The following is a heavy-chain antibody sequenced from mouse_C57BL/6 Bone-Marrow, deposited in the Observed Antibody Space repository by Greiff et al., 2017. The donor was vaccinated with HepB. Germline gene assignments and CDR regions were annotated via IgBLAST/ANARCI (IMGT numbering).Heavy chain of an antibody. Sequence: EVKLVESGGGLVQPGGSMKLSCVASGFTFSNYWMNWVRQSPEKGLEWVAQIRLKSDNYATHYAESVQWRFTISRDDSKSSIYLQINNLSAEDTGIYYCTGHIIATVAGAIDYWGQGTSVTVSS. CDR3: TGHIIATVAGAIDY. D-gene: IGHD1-1*01. V-gene: IGHV6-3*01. J-gene: IGHJ4*01. CDR2: IRLKSDNYAT. CDR1: GFTFSNYW.